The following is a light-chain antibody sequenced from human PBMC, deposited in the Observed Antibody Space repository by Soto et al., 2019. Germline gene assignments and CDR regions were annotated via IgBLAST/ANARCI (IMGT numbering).Light chain of an antibody. Sequence: QSALTQPRSVSGSPGQSVTISCTGTNSDVGGYNYVSWYQQYPGKAPKLMIFGVSERPSGVPDRFSGSKSGNTASLTISGLQAEDEADYYCCSYVDTDTCVFGRGTKVTVL. CDR1: NSDVGGYNY. V-gene: IGLV2-11*01. CDR2: GVS. CDR3: CSYVDTDTCV. J-gene: IGLJ3*02.